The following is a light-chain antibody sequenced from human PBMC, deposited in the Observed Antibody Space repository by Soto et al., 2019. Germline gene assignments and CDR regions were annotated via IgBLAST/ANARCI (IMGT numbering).Light chain of an antibody. Sequence: QSVLTQPASVSGSPGQSITISCTGTSSDVGSYNLVSWYQQHPGKAPKLMIYEGSKRPSGVSNRFSGSKSGNTASLTISGLQAEDEADSYCCSYAGSSTAVFGGGTQLTVL. CDR1: SSDVGSYNL. J-gene: IGLJ7*01. CDR2: EGS. CDR3: CSYAGSSTAV. V-gene: IGLV2-23*01.